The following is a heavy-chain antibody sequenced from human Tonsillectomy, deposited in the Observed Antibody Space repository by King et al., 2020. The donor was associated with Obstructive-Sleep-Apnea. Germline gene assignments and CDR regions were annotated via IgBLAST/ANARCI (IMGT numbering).Heavy chain of an antibody. Sequence: VTLKESGPALVKSTQTLTLTCTFSGFSLSSSGMCVSWLRQPPVKALEWLARVDWDDDKYYSTSLKTRLTISKDTSKNQVVLTMTNMDPVDTATYYCARTTRIIGPTGNYYPMDVWGQGTTVTVSS. D-gene: IGHD1-20*01. J-gene: IGHJ6*02. CDR3: ARTTRIIGPTGNYYPMDV. CDR2: VDWDDDK. CDR1: GFSLSSSGMC. V-gene: IGHV2-70*11.